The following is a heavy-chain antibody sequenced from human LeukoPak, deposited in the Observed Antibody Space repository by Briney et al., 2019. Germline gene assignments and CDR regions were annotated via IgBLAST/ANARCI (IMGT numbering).Heavy chain of an antibody. CDR1: GFTISSYA. Sequence: GGSLRLSCSASGFTISSYAMHWVRQAPGKGLEYVSAISINGRSTYYADSVKGRFTISRDNSKNTLYLQMSSLRAEDTAVYYCVKDRFTMVRGPFSFDYWGQGTLVTVSS. D-gene: IGHD3-10*01. CDR2: ISINGRST. J-gene: IGHJ4*02. V-gene: IGHV3-64D*09. CDR3: VKDRFTMVRGPFSFDY.